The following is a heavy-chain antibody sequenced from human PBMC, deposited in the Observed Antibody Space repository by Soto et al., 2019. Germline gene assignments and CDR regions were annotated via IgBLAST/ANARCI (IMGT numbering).Heavy chain of an antibody. CDR3: ARGTTLAIFDYGMDV. D-gene: IGHD3-3*01. Sequence: QVQLVESGGGVVQPGRSLRLSCAASGFTFTSYAMHWVRQAPGKGLEWVAVISNDGSSYYYADSVRGRFTISRDNTKNTLFLQMSSLRGEDSVVYYCARGTTLAIFDYGMDVWGQGTTVTVSS. J-gene: IGHJ6*02. V-gene: IGHV3-30-3*01. CDR2: ISNDGSSY. CDR1: GFTFTSYA.